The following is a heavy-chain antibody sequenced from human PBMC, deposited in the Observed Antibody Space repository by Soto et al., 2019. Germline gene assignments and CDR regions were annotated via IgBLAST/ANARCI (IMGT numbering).Heavy chain of an antibody. CDR2: IYYSGST. Sequence: QVQLQESGPGLVKPSQTLSLTCTVSGGSISSGGYYWSWIRQHPGKGLEWIGYIYYSGSTYYNPSLKCRVTISVDTSKNQFSLKLSSVTAADTAVYYCARAVGVPAAILDLNWFDPWGQGTLVTVSS. CDR3: ARAVGVPAAILDLNWFDP. D-gene: IGHD2-2*01. CDR1: GGSISSGGYY. J-gene: IGHJ5*02. V-gene: IGHV4-31*03.